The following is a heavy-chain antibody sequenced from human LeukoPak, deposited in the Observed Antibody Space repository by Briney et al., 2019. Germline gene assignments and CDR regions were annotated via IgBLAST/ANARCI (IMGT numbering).Heavy chain of an antibody. J-gene: IGHJ4*02. D-gene: IGHD5-18*01. V-gene: IGHV4-30-4*01. CDR3: ARAMYSYGFYFDY. CDR1: GGSISSGAYY. Sequence: SETLSLTCTVSGGSISSGAYYWTWIRQPPGKGLEWIGYIFYSGNTYYNPSLKSRVTISVDTSKNQFSLKLSSVTAADTAVYYCARAMYSYGFYFDYWGQGSLVTVPS. CDR2: IFYSGNT.